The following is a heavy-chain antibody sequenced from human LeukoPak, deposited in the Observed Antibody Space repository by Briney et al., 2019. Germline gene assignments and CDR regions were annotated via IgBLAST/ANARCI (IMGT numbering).Heavy chain of an antibody. CDR3: ARGRLDGFDL. Sequence: GGSLRLSCAASGFTVSSNYMSWVRQAPGKGLEWVSVLYSGGNTYYADFVRGRFTISRDNSKNTLFLKMNSLRAEDTAVFYCARGRLDGFDLWGQGTMVTVSS. V-gene: IGHV3-53*01. CDR2: LYSGGNT. CDR1: GFTVSSNY. D-gene: IGHD2-21*02. J-gene: IGHJ3*01.